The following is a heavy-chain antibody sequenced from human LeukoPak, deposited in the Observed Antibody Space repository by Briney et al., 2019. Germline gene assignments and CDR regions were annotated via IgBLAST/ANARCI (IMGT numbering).Heavy chain of an antibody. CDR1: GFTFSSYG. V-gene: IGHV3-30*02. CDR3: AKDQGVATFQSYFDY. Sequence: PGESLKISCAASGFTFSSYGMHWVRQAPGKGLEWVAFIRYDGGNKYYADSVKGRFTISRDNSKNTLYLQMNSLRAEDTAVYYCAKDQGVATFQSYFDYWGQGTLVTVSS. J-gene: IGHJ4*02. D-gene: IGHD5-12*01. CDR2: IRYDGGNK.